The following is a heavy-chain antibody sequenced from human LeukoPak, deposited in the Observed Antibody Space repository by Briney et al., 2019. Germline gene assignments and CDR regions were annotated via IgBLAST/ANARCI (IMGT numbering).Heavy chain of an antibody. CDR2: INPNSGGT. J-gene: IGHJ4*02. CDR1: GYTFTGYY. Sequence: ASVKVSCKASGYTFTGYYMHWVRQAPGQGLEWMGWINPNSGGTNYAQKFQGRVTMTRDTSISTAYMDLSRLRSHDTAVYYCAGGSIVGATFDYFDYWGQGTLVTVSS. V-gene: IGHV1-2*02. CDR3: AGGSIVGATFDYFDY. D-gene: IGHD1-26*01.